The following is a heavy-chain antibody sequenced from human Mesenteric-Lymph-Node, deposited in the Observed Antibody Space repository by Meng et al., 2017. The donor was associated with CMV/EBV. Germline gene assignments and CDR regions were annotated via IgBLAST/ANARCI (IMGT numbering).Heavy chain of an antibody. CDR3: ARTDSTGSPYYHFDD. D-gene: IGHD1-26*01. Sequence: GESLMISWASSGFTFSSYILNWVRQAPGKGLEWGSSISGNSVYIFDADSVRGRFTISRDNAKNSLYLQISSLRPEDTSVYYCARTDSTGSPYYHFDDWGRGTLVTVSS. J-gene: IGHJ4*02. CDR1: GFTFSSYI. CDR2: ISGNSVYI. V-gene: IGHV3-21*01.